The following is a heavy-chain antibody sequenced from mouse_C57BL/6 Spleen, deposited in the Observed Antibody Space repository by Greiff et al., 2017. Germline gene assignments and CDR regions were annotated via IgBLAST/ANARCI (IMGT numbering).Heavy chain of an antibody. CDR1: GYTFTSYW. CDR2: IHPNSGST. V-gene: IGHV1-64*01. CDR3: AREEDDGYPYAMDY. J-gene: IGHJ4*01. Sequence: VQLQQPGAELVKPGASVKLSCKASGYTFTSYWMHWVKQRPGQGLEWIGMIHPNSGSTNYNEKFKSKATLTVDKSSSTAYMQLSSLTSEDSAVYYCAREEDDGYPYAMDYWGQGTSVTVSS. D-gene: IGHD2-3*01.